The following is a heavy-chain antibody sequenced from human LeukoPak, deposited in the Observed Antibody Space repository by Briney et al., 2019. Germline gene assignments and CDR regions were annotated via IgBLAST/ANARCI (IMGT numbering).Heavy chain of an antibody. V-gene: IGHV1-8*01. Sequence: ASVKVFCKASGYTFTSYDINWVRQATGQGLEWMGWMNPNSGNTGYAQKFQGRVTMTRNTSISTAYMELSSLRSEDTAVYYCARSRAVRGVITPNWFDPWGQGTLVTVSS. D-gene: IGHD3-10*01. CDR3: ARSRAVRGVITPNWFDP. CDR2: MNPNSGNT. J-gene: IGHJ5*02. CDR1: GYTFTSYD.